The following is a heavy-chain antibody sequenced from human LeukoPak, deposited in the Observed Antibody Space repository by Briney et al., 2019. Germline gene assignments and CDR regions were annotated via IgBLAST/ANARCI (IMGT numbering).Heavy chain of an antibody. CDR3: ARVGRTSIGFDY. D-gene: IGHD1-7*01. CDR2: ISSSGNYP. V-gene: IGHV3-11*05. J-gene: IGHJ4*02. Sequence: GGSLRLSCAASGFTFSDYYMSWIRQAPGKGLEWVSYISSSGNYPNYADSVKGRFTISRDNGKKSLNLQMESLRAEDMAVYYCARVGRTSIGFDYWGQGTVVTVSS. CDR1: GFTFSDYY.